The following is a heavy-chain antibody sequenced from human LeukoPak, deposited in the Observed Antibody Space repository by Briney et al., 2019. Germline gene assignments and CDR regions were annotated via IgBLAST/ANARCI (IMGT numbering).Heavy chain of an antibody. J-gene: IGHJ4*02. CDR1: GFTFSSYW. CDR3: ARGRPHGNDY. Sequence: GGSLILSCAASGFTFSSYWMNWVRQAPGKGLVWVSRIASDGSSTTYADSVRGRFSISRDNAKNTLYLQMNSLRVEDTAVYYCARGRPHGNDYWGQGTLVTVSS. D-gene: IGHD4-23*01. V-gene: IGHV3-74*01. CDR2: IASDGSST.